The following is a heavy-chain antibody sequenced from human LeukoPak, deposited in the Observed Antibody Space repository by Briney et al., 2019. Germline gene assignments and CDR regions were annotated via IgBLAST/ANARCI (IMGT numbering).Heavy chain of an antibody. CDR3: RGAAASFDY. Sequence: GGSLRLSCAASGFTFSSYAMHWVRQAPGKGLEWVAVISYDGSNKYYADSVKGRFTISRDNSKNTLYLQMNSLRAEDTAVYYCRGAAASFDYWGQGTLVTVSS. D-gene: IGHD6-13*01. J-gene: IGHJ4*02. CDR1: GFTFSSYA. CDR2: ISYDGSNK. V-gene: IGHV3-30*04.